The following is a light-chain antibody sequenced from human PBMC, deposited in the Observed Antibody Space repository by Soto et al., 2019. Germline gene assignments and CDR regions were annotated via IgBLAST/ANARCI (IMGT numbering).Light chain of an antibody. CDR1: VSDVGGYDS. J-gene: IGLJ3*02. CDR3: SSYTTSSTLV. Sequence: QSALTQPASVSGSPGQSITISCTGTVSDVGGYDSVSWYQQHPGRAPKLIIYGVNNRPSGVSNRFSGSKSGNTASLTISGLQAEDEADYYCSSYTTSSTLVFGGGTKLTVL. CDR2: GVN. V-gene: IGLV2-14*03.